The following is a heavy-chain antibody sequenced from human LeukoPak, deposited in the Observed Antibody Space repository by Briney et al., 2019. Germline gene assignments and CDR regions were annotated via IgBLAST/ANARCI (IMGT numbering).Heavy chain of an antibody. D-gene: IGHD3-22*01. Sequence: PGGSLRLSCAASGFTVSSNYMSWVRQAPGKGLEWVSVIYSGGSTYYADSVKGRFTISRDNSKNTLYLQMNSLRAEDTAVYYCARGNSYDSSGYWYYYYYMDVWGKGTTVTISS. CDR2: IYSGGST. V-gene: IGHV3-66*01. CDR1: GFTVSSNY. CDR3: ARGNSYDSSGYWYYYYYMDV. J-gene: IGHJ6*03.